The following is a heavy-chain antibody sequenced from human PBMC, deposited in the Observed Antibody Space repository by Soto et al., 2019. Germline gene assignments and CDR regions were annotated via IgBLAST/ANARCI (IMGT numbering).Heavy chain of an antibody. V-gene: IGHV1-69*06. CDR2: IIPIFGTA. D-gene: IGHD3-3*01. J-gene: IGHJ6*02. CDR1: GGTFSSYA. Sequence: GASVKVSCKASGGTFSSYAISWVRQAPGQGLEWMGGIIPIFGTANYAQKFQGRVTITADKSTSTAYMELSSLRSEDTAVYYCARDPDDYDFWSGYPRPPYYYYGMDVWGQGTTVTVS. CDR3: ARDPDDYDFWSGYPRPPYYYYGMDV.